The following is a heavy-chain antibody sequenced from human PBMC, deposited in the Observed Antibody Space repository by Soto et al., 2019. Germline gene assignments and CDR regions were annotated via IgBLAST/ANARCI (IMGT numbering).Heavy chain of an antibody. D-gene: IGHD3-16*01. CDR1: GGTFSSYA. Sequence: ASVKVSCKASGGTFSSYAISWVRQAPGQGLEWVGGIIPIFGTANYAQKFQGRVTIIADKSTSTAYMELSSLRSEDTAVYYCARDRGGDYYYGMDVWGQGTTVTVSS. CDR3: ARDRGGDYYYGMDV. J-gene: IGHJ6*02. CDR2: IIPIFGTA. V-gene: IGHV1-69*06.